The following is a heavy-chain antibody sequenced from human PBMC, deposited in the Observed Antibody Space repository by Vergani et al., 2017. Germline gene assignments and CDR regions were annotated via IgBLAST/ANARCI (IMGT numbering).Heavy chain of an antibody. CDR1: GYTFTSYY. J-gene: IGHJ5*01. V-gene: IGHV1-46*03. Sequence: QVQLVQSGAEVKKPGASVKVSCKASGYTFTSYYMHWVRQAPGQGLEWMGIINPSGGSTSYAQKFQGRDTMTRDTSTSTVYMELGSLRSEDTAVYYGARSGAAHDHSSGWYDRDWFDSWGQGTLVTVSS. CDR3: ARSGAAHDHSSGWYDRDWFDS. CDR2: INPSGGST. D-gene: IGHD6-19*01.